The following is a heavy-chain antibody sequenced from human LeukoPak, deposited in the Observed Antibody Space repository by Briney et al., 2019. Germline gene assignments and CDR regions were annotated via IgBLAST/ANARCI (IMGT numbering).Heavy chain of an antibody. V-gene: IGHV3-74*01. D-gene: IGHD2-15*01. CDR3: VSSYCSGGSCYSASGY. J-gene: IGHJ4*02. CDR1: GFTFSSYW. Sequence: GGSLRLSCAASGFTFSSYWMHWVRQAPGKGLVWISRINNDGSSTSYADSVKGRFTISRDNAKNTLYLQMNSLRAEDTAVYYCVSSYCSGGSCYSASGYWGQGTLVTVSS. CDR2: INNDGSST.